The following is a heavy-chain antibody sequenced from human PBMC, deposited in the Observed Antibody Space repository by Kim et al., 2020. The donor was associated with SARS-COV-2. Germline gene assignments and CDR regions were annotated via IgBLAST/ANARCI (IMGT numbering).Heavy chain of an antibody. Sequence: KYYADSVKGRFTISSNNSKNTLYLQMNSLRAEDTAVYYCAKEGIAVAFDYWGQGTLVTVSS. D-gene: IGHD6-19*01. V-gene: IGHV3-30*02. J-gene: IGHJ4*02. CDR2: K. CDR3: AKEGIAVAFDY.